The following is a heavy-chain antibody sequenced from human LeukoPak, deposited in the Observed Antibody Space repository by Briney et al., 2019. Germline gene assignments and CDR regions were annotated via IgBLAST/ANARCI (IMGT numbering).Heavy chain of an antibody. CDR2: IRYDGSNK. V-gene: IGHV3-30*02. Sequence: PGGSLRLSCGSSGFIFSSYGMHGVREAPGKGLEGVAFIRYDGSNKYYADFVKGRFTISRDNSKNTLYLQMNSLRAEDTAVYYCATIQQLVHLFDIWGQGTMVTVSS. CDR3: ATIQQLVHLFDI. CDR1: GFIFSSYG. D-gene: IGHD6-13*01. J-gene: IGHJ3*02.